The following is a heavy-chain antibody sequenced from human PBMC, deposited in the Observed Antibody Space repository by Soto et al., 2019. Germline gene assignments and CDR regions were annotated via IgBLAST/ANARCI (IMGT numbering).Heavy chain of an antibody. CDR1: GGSISSSTYS. D-gene: IGHD2-21*01. J-gene: IGHJ5*02. Sequence: LSLTCTVSGGSISSSTYSWGWIRQSPGKGLEWIASINFSGTTYHNPSLKSRVSISADTSKKQLSLRLNPVTAADTAVYFCASSKYDVVAGSVWFDPWGQGTLVTVSS. V-gene: IGHV4-39*07. CDR2: INFSGTT. CDR3: ASSKYDVVAGSVWFDP.